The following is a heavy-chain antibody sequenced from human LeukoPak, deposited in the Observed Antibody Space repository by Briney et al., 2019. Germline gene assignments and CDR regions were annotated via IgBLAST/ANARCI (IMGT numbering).Heavy chain of an antibody. CDR3: ARRSWAARDAFDI. CDR2: IYHSGST. J-gene: IGHJ3*02. V-gene: IGHV4-59*01. CDR1: GSSISSDN. Sequence: SETLSLTCSVSGSSISSDNWNWIRQPPGKGLEWIGYIYHSGSTNYNPSLKSRVTISVDTSKNQFSLKLSSVTAADTAVYFCARRSWAARDAFDIWGQGTMVTVSS. D-gene: IGHD3-16*01.